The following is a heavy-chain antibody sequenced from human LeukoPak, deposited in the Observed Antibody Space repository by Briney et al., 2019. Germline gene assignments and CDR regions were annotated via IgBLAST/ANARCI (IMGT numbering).Heavy chain of an antibody. CDR3: ARVVVVAPTRGTWYFDL. CDR1: GYPLSNYG. J-gene: IGHJ2*01. V-gene: IGHV1-18*01. CDR2: IISYNGNI. Sequence: ASVKVSCKASGYPLSNYGITWVRQAPGQGLEWMGWIISYNGNINYAPKVQGRVTMTTDTSTSTAYMELRSLRSDDTAVYYCARVVVVAPTRGTWYFDLWGRGTLVTVSS. D-gene: IGHD2-15*01.